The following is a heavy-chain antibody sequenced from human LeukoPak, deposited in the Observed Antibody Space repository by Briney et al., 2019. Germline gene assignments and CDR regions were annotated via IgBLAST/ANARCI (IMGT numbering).Heavy chain of an antibody. D-gene: IGHD3-22*01. V-gene: IGHV3-23*01. CDR3: AKGTVSDDCSGVSDYYDSSGYYQNFDY. J-gene: IGHJ4*02. Sequence: GGSLRLSCAASGFTFSSYAMSWVRQAPGKGLEWVSAISGSGGSTYYADSVKGRFTISRDNSKNTLYLQMNSLRAEDTAVYYCAKGTVSDDCSGVSDYYDSSGYYQNFDYWGQGTLVTVSS. CDR1: GFTFSSYA. CDR2: ISGSGGST.